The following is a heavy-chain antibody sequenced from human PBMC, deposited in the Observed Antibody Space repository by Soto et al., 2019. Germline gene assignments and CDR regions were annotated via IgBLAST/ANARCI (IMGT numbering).Heavy chain of an antibody. J-gene: IGHJ5*01. Sequence: EVQLLESGGGLVQPGGSLRLSCAASGFTFSNYAMSWVRQAPGKGLEWVSSIHGSGAGTYYADSVKGRFTVSRDDSKGTLYLQMSSLTVDDTAIYHCAKDAVARNGVWDWFDSWGQGTLVTVAS. V-gene: IGHV3-23*01. D-gene: IGHD6-19*01. CDR1: GFTFSNYA. CDR2: IHGSGAGT. CDR3: AKDAVARNGVWDWFDS.